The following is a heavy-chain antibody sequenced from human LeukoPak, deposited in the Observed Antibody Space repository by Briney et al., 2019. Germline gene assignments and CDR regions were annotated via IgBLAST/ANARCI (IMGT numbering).Heavy chain of an antibody. Sequence: GASVKVSRKASGYTFTSYDINWVRQATGQGLEWMGWMNPNSGNTGYAQKFQGRVTMIRNTSISTAYMELSSLRSEYTAVYYCARVPGITTYWGHGTLGTVSS. CDR2: MNPNSGNT. CDR1: GYTFTSYD. V-gene: IGHV1-8*01. CDR3: ARVPGITTY. D-gene: IGHD1-20*01. J-gene: IGHJ4*01.